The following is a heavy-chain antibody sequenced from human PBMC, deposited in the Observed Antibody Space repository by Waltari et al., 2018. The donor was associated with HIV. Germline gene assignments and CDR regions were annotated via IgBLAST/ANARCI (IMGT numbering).Heavy chain of an antibody. V-gene: IGHV5-51*01. D-gene: IGHD2-2*01. Sequence: EVQLVQSGAEVKKPGESLKISCKGSGYNFTTYWIGWVRQMPGKGLEWMGIIYPVDSDTRYSPAFRGQVTISADKSMSTAYLQWSSLQASDTAIYYCARLGYCSSARCPSGYYYSYGMGVSGQGTTVTVSS. CDR3: ARLGYCSSARCPSGYYYSYGMGV. CDR1: GYNFTTYW. J-gene: IGHJ6*02. CDR2: IYPVDSDT.